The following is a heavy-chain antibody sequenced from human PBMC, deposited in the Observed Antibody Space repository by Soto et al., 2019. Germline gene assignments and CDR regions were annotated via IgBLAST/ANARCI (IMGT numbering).Heavy chain of an antibody. J-gene: IGHJ5*02. D-gene: IGHD3-9*01. CDR1: GFTFSNAW. V-gene: IGHV3-15*01. Sequence: GGSLRLSCAASGFTFSNAWMSWVRQAPGKGLEWVGRIKSKTDGGTTDYAAPVKGRFTISRDDSKNTLYLQKNSLKTEDTAVYYCTTGSPYYDILTGYYKRGWFDPWGQGTLVTVSS. CDR2: IKSKTDGGTT. CDR3: TTGSPYYDILTGYYKRGWFDP.